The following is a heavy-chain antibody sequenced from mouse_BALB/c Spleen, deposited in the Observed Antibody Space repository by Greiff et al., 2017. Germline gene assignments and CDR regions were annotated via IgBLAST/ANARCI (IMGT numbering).Heavy chain of an antibody. CDR1: GFNIKDTY. J-gene: IGHJ4*01. V-gene: IGHV14-3*02. CDR2: IDPANGNT. D-gene: IGHD2-4*01. Sequence: DVQLQESGAELVKPGASVKLSCTASGFNIKDTYMHWVKQRPEQGLEWIGRIDPANGNTKYDPKFQGKATITADTSSNTAYLQLSSLTSEDTAVYYCARSYDYDDYYAMDYWGQGTSVTVSS. CDR3: ARSYDYDDYYAMDY.